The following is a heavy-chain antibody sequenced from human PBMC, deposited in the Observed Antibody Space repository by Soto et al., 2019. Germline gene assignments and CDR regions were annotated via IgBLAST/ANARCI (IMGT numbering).Heavy chain of an antibody. CDR2: INSDGSST. J-gene: IGHJ4*02. CDR1: GFTFSSYW. CDR3: ARAPYSSSSDH. Sequence: GGSLSLSCAASGFTFSSYWMHWVRQAPGKGLVRVSRINSDGSSTSYADSVKGRFTISRDNAKNTLYLQMNSLRAEDTAVYYCARAPYSSSSDHWGQGTLVTVSS. V-gene: IGHV3-74*01. D-gene: IGHD6-6*01.